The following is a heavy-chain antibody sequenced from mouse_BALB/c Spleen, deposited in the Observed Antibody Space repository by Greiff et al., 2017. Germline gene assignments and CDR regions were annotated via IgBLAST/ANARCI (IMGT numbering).Heavy chain of an antibody. CDR1: GYTFTDYY. CDR3: AREVRLRYFDV. CDR2: IYPGSGNT. D-gene: IGHD1-2*01. V-gene: IGHV1-84*02. J-gene: IGHJ1*01. Sequence: LMESGPELVKPGASVKISCKASGYTFTDYYINWVKQKPGQGLEWIGWIYPGSGNTKYNEKFKGKATLTVDTSSSTAYMQLSSLTSEDTAVYFCAREVRLRYFDVWGAGTTVTVSS.